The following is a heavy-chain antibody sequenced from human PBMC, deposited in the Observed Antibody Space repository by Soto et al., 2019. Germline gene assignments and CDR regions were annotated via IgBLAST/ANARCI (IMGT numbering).Heavy chain of an antibody. J-gene: IGHJ4*02. D-gene: IGHD3-3*02. Sequence: PSETLSLTCTVSGGSISSYYWSWIRQPPGKGLEWIGYIYYSGSTNYNPSLKSRVTISVDTSKTQFSLKLSSVTAADTAIYYCARLHAPIFGVVSWGFFDYWGQGALVTVSS. CDR3: ARLHAPIFGVVSWGFFDY. CDR2: IYYSGST. V-gene: IGHV4-59*01. CDR1: GGSISSYY.